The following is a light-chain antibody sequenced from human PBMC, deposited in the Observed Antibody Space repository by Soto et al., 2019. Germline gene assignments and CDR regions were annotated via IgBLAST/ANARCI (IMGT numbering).Light chain of an antibody. Sequence: EIVLTQSPATLSLSPGERATLSCRASQSVSSYLAWYQQKPGQAPRLLIYDASNRATGIPARFSGSGSGTDFTLTISSLEPEDFAVYYCQQRSNWLTFGGGTRLESK. CDR1: QSVSSY. V-gene: IGKV3-11*01. CDR3: QQRSNWLT. J-gene: IGKJ5*01. CDR2: DAS.